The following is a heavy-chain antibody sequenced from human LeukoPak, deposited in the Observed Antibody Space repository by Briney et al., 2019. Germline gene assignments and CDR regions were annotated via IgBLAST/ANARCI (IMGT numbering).Heavy chain of an antibody. CDR1: GFTFSSYW. CDR2: INSDGSST. Sequence: AGSLRLSFAASGFTFSSYWMHWVRQAPGKGLVWVSRINSDGSSTSYADSVKGRFTISRDNAKNTLYLQMNSLRAEDTAVYYCARGYYYDSRIDYWGQGTLVTVSS. D-gene: IGHD3-22*01. J-gene: IGHJ4*02. V-gene: IGHV3-74*01. CDR3: ARGYYYDSRIDY.